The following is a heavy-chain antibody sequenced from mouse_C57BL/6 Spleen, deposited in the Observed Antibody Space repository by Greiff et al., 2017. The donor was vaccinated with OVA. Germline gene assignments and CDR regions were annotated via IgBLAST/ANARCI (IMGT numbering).Heavy chain of an antibody. V-gene: IGHV1-82*01. D-gene: IGHD2-3*01. CDR3: ARSSYDPYYFDY. Sequence: VQLQQSGPELVKPGASVKISCKASGYAFSSSWINWVKQRPGKGLEWIGRIYPGDGDTNYNGKFKGKATLTADKSSSTAYMQLSSLTSEDSAVYFCARSSYDPYYFDYWGQGTTLTVSS. J-gene: IGHJ2*01. CDR1: GYAFSSSW. CDR2: IYPGDGDT.